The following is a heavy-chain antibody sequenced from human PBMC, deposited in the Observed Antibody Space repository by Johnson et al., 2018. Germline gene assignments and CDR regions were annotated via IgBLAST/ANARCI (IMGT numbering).Heavy chain of an antibody. V-gene: IGHV1-46*01. D-gene: IGHD2-15*01. CDR1: GYTFTKSY. Sequence: QVQLVESGAEVKKPGASVKVSCRASGYTFTKSYIHWVRQAPGQGLEWMGIINPYDGSTNYVQKFQGRVTMTRDTSTSTVYMALSIGQSEDKAVDYCARGWGFCSDDTCYRVSGTDVWGQGTTVTVSS. CDR3: ARGWGFCSDDTCYRVSGTDV. CDR2: INPYDGST. J-gene: IGHJ6*02.